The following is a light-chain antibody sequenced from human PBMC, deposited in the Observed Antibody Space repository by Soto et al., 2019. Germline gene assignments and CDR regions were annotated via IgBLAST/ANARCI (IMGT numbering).Light chain of an antibody. CDR1: QSVSSY. CDR2: DAS. J-gene: IGKJ1*01. CDR3: QQYGSSQT. V-gene: IGKV3-20*01. Sequence: VLTQSPATLSLSPVKRDTKSCSASQSVSSYLAWYQQKPGQAPRLLIYDASNRASVILARFSGSGSGTDFNLIISRLEPEDFAGYYCQQYGSSQTFGQGTKVDIK.